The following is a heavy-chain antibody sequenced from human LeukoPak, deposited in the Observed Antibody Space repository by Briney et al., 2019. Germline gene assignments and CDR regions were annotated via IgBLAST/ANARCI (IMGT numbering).Heavy chain of an antibody. CDR3: ARTTSIAVAAHFDY. CDR1: GHTFTSYG. V-gene: IGHV1-18*01. CDR2: ISAYNGNT. Sequence: ASVKVSCKASGHTFTSYGISWVRQAPGQGLEWMGWISAYNGNTNYAQKLQGRVTMTTDTATGTAYMELRSLRSDDTAVYYCARTTSIAVAAHFDYWGQGTLVTVSS. J-gene: IGHJ4*02. D-gene: IGHD6-19*01.